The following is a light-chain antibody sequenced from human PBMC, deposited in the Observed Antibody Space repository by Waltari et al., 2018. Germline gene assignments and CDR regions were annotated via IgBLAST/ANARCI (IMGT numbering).Light chain of an antibody. V-gene: IGLV3-21*04. Sequence: TQAPSVSVAPEKTARITCGGNNIGSKSVHWYQQKPGQAPVLVIYNDSDRPSGIPERFSGSNSGNTATLTISRVEGGDEADYYCQVWDTSSDHVVFGGGTKLTVL. CDR1: NIGSKS. CDR2: NDS. J-gene: IGLJ2*01. CDR3: QVWDTSSDHVV.